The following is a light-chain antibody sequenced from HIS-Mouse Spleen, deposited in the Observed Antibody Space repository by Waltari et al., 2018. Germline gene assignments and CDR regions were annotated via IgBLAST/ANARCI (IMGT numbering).Light chain of an antibody. CDR2: AAS. J-gene: IGKJ1*01. V-gene: IGKV1-9*01. CDR3: QQLNSYPPT. CDR1: QGISSY. Sequence: DIQLTQSPSFLSASVGDRVTITCRASQGISSYLAWYQHKPGKAPKLLIYAASILQSGVPSSFSGSGSGTEFTLTISSLQPEDFATYYCQQLNSYPPTFGQGTKVEIK.